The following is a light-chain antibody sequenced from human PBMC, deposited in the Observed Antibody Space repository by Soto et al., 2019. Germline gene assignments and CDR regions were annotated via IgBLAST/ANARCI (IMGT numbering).Light chain of an antibody. V-gene: IGKV1-27*01. CDR3: QKYNSAPWT. Sequence: DLQMTQFPSSLSASVGDRVTITCRASQDIRTFLAWYQQRPVKVPKLLIYAASTLQSGVPSRFSGSGSVTDFTLIISSLQPEDVATYYCQKYNSAPWTFGHGTRVEI. CDR1: QDIRTF. CDR2: AAS. J-gene: IGKJ1*01.